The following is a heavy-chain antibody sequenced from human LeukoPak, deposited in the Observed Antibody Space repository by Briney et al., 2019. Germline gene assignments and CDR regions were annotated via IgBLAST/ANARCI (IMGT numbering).Heavy chain of an antibody. CDR2: ISSSGSTI. Sequence: GGSLRLSCAASRFTFSSYEMNWVRQAPGKGLEWVSYISSSGSTIYYADSVKGRFTISRDNAKNSLYLQMNSLRAEDTALYYCAKDITSGWYHPTYHDAFDIWGQGTMVTVSS. V-gene: IGHV3-48*03. CDR3: AKDITSGWYHPTYHDAFDI. CDR1: RFTFSSYE. D-gene: IGHD6-19*01. J-gene: IGHJ3*02.